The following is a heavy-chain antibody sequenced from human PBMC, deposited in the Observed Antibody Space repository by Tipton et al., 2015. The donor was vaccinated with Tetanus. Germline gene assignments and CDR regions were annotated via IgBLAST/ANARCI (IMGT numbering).Heavy chain of an antibody. CDR3: ARGGRRDSSDWPDY. CDR2: IYYSGST. J-gene: IGHJ4*02. V-gene: IGHV4-59*01. D-gene: IGHD6-19*01. CDR1: GGSISSYY. Sequence: TLSLTCTVSGGSISSYYWSWIRQPPGKGLEWIGYIYYSGSTNYNPSLKSRVTISVDTSKNQFSLKLSSVTAADTAVYYCARGGRRDSSDWPDYWGQGTLVTVSS.